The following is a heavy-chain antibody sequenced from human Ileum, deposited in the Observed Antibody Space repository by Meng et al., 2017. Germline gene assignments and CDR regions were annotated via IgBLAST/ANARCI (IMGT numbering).Heavy chain of an antibody. Sequence: GGSLRLSCVASEFTFTTSAMSWFRQAPGTGLEWVSSISGRGGSWYYAGSVKGRFTISRDNSKNTVYIKMNNVGDEDTAVYYCAKEKGHGDYVFDSWGQGTLVTVSS. D-gene: IGHD3-16*01. CDR3: AKEKGHGDYVFDS. V-gene: IGHV3-23*01. CDR1: EFTFTTSA. CDR2: ISGRGGSW. J-gene: IGHJ4*02.